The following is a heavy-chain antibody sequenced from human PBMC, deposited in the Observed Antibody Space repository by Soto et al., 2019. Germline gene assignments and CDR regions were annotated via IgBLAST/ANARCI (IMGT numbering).Heavy chain of an antibody. Sequence: PGESLKISCKGSGYIFTTYWISWVLQMPGKGLEWMGKIDPSDSYTNYSPSFQGHVSISADKSVNTAYLQWRSLKASDTAMYYCARHKVANWFDPWGQGTLVTVSS. V-gene: IGHV5-10-1*01. J-gene: IGHJ5*02. CDR3: ARHKVANWFDP. CDR2: IDPSDSYT. CDR1: GYIFTTYW.